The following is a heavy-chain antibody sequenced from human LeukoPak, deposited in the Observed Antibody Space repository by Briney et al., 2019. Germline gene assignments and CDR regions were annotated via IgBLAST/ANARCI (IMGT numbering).Heavy chain of an antibody. CDR2: INHSGST. Sequence: SETLSLTCAVYGGSFSGYYWSWIRQPPGKGLEWIGEINHSGSTNYNPSLKSRVTISVDTSKNQFSLKLSSVTAADTAVYYCARGGIVVVGYYFDYWGQGTLVTVSS. D-gene: IGHD2-2*01. CDR3: ARGGIVVVGYYFDY. J-gene: IGHJ4*02. CDR1: GGSFSGYY. V-gene: IGHV4-34*01.